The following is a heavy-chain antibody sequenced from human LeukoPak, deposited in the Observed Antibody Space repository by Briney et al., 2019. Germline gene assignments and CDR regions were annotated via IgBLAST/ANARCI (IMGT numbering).Heavy chain of an antibody. CDR3: ARPGGCYYYYGMDV. J-gene: IGHJ6*02. Sequence: SETLSLTCTVSGGSISSSSYYWGWIRQPPGKGLEWIGSIHYSGSTYYNPSLKSRVTISVDTSKNQFSLKLSSVTAADAAVYYCARPGGCYYYYGMDVWGQGTTVTVSS. CDR2: IHYSGST. V-gene: IGHV4-39*01. D-gene: IGHD1-1*01. CDR1: GGSISSSSYY.